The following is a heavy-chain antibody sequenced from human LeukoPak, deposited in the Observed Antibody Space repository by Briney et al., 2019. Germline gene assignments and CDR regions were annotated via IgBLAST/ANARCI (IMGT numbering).Heavy chain of an antibody. CDR1: GGSISSGGYY. CDR2: IYYSGST. CDR3: AREWRYCSSTSCYYFDY. Sequence: PSETLSLTCTVSGGSISSGGYYRSWIRQHPGKGLEWIGYIYYSGSTYYNPSLKSRVTISVDTSKNQFSLKLSSVTAADTAVYYCAREWRYCSSTSCYYFDYWGQGTLVTVSS. D-gene: IGHD2-2*01. J-gene: IGHJ4*02. V-gene: IGHV4-31*03.